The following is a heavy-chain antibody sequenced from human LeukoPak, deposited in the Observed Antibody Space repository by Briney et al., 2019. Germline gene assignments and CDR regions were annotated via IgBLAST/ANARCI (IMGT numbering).Heavy chain of an antibody. D-gene: IGHD2-2*02. Sequence: GASVKVSCKASGYTFTGYYMHWVRQAPGQGLEWMGWINPNSGGTSYAQKFQGRVTMTRDTSISTAYMELSRLRSDDTAVYYCARALRPRYCSSTSCYNKGGFDPWGQGTLVTVSS. J-gene: IGHJ5*02. CDR1: GYTFTGYY. CDR2: INPNSGGT. V-gene: IGHV1-2*02. CDR3: ARALRPRYCSSTSCYNKGGFDP.